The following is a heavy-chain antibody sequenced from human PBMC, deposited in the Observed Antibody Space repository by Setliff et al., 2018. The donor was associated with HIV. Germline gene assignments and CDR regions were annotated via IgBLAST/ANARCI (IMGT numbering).Heavy chain of an antibody. CDR1: GDSISSGGYY. J-gene: IGHJ6*03. V-gene: IGHV4-31*03. Sequence: PSETLSLTCSVSGDSISSGGYYWSWIRQHPGKGLEWIGYINYSGSIYYNPSLKSRLFISLDTSENQFSLKLSSVTAADTAVYYCARIAFWAAAGINYYYYMDVWGKGTTVTVSS. D-gene: IGHD6-13*01. CDR2: INYSGSI. CDR3: ARIAFWAAAGINYYYYMDV.